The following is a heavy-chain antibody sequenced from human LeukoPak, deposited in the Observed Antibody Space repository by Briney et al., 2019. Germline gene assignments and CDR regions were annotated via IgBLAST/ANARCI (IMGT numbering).Heavy chain of an antibody. CDR3: AKSAYYDASGYYRGYYFDY. D-gene: IGHD3-22*01. J-gene: IGHJ4*02. Sequence: GGSLRLSCVSSGFIFSNYAMSWVRQAPGKGLEWVSSISGSGGSTHYADSVKGRFTISRDKTKNTLYLQMNSLRAEDTAVYYCAKSAYYDASGYYRGYYFDYWGQGTLVTVSS. CDR1: GFIFSNYA. CDR2: ISGSGGST. V-gene: IGHV3-23*01.